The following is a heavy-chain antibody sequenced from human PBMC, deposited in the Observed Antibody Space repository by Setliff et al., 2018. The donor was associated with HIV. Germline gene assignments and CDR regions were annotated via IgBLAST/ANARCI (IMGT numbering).Heavy chain of an antibody. V-gene: IGHV3-30*02. CDR2: IWNDGSNR. Sequence: LRLSCAASGFTFSTYGMHWVRQAPGKGLEWVTFIWNDGSNRYYADSVKGRFTISRDSSKNTVYLEMNSLRAEDTAVYYCAREPHELRYFDWLLYPAYYYYGMDVWGQGTTVTVSS. CDR3: AREPHELRYFDWLLYPAYYYYGMDV. D-gene: IGHD3-9*01. CDR1: GFTFSTYG. J-gene: IGHJ6*02.